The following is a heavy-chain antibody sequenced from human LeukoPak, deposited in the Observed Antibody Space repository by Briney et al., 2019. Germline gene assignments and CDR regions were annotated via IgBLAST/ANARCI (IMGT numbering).Heavy chain of an antibody. J-gene: IGHJ4*02. V-gene: IGHV1-24*01. CDR3: ATGGIAAAGTSLWSW. CDR1: GYTLTELS. Sequence: ASVKVSCKVSGYTLTELSMHWVRQAPGKGLEWMGGFDPEDGETIYAQKFQGRVTMTEDTSTDTAYMELSSLRSEDTAVYYCATGGIAAAGTSLWSWWGQGTLVTVSS. D-gene: IGHD6-13*01. CDR2: FDPEDGET.